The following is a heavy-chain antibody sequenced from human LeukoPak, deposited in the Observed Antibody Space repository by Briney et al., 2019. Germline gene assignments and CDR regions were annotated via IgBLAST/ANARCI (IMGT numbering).Heavy chain of an antibody. D-gene: IGHD6-19*01. CDR3: AREDSILVAAKFDY. V-gene: IGHV1-18*01. Sequence: ASVKVSCKTSGYTFNTYAISWVRQAPGQGLEWMGWISTYNGNTNYAQNLQGRVSMTTDTSTITAYMELRSLTSDDTAVYYCAREDSILVAAKFDYWGQGTLVTVSS. J-gene: IGHJ4*02. CDR2: ISTYNGNT. CDR1: GYTFNTYA.